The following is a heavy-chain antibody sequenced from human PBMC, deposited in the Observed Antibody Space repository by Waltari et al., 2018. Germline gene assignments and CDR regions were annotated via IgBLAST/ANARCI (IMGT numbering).Heavy chain of an antibody. CDR1: GYTFTAHY. J-gene: IGHJ5*02. CDR3: ATGALPGVTGTTISFDP. Sequence: QVHLVQSGAEVKKHGASMTVSCKASGYTFTAHYLHWVRQAPGQGLEWMGWIDPNSGDTNFAQKFRGRVTVARDTSINTAYMELNRLTSDDTAMYYCATGALPGVTGTTISFDPWGQGTLVTVSS. V-gene: IGHV1-2*02. CDR2: IDPNSGDT. D-gene: IGHD1-7*01.